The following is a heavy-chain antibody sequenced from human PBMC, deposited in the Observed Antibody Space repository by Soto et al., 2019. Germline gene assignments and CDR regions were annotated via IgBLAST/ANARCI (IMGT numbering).Heavy chain of an antibody. Sequence: EVQLLESGGGLVQPGGSLRLSCADSGFTFSSYAMSWVRQAPGKGLEWDSAISGSGGSTYYADSVKGRFTISRDNSKNTRYMQMNRLSAEYTGVYYFAKDEDIVVVPAACGGLFCYWGQGTLVTVS. V-gene: IGHV3-23*01. CDR3: AKDEDIVVVPAACGGLFCY. J-gene: IGHJ4*02. CDR1: GFTFSSYA. D-gene: IGHD2-2*01. CDR2: ISGSGGST.